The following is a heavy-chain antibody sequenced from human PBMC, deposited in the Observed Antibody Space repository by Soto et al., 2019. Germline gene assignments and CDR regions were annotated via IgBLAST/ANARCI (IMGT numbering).Heavy chain of an antibody. D-gene: IGHD6-19*01. CDR2: IVPIFGTT. Sequence: QVQLVQSGAEVKKPGSSVKVSCKVSGGTFSNYAIDWVRLAPGHGLEWMGGIVPIFGTTYYTQKFQGRATIIADHSTATDYLEMSSLRSEDTALYYCARVEAVAGLYNYHGLDVWGQGTAVTVSS. CDR1: GGTFSNYA. V-gene: IGHV1-69*12. CDR3: ARVEAVAGLYNYHGLDV. J-gene: IGHJ6*02.